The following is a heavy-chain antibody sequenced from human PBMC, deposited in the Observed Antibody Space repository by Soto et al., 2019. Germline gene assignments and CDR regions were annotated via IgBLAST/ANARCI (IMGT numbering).Heavy chain of an antibody. J-gene: IGHJ5*02. CDR2: IIPMLDIT. CDR1: GGTFSNHI. V-gene: IGHV1-69*02. Sequence: SVKVSCKASGGTFSNHIITWVRQAPGQGPEWMGRIIPMLDITNYAQKFQGRVTITADESTSTAYMELSSLRSEDTAVYYCARGVAAAGVGWFDPWGQGILVTVSS. CDR3: ARGVAAAGVGWFDP. D-gene: IGHD6-13*01.